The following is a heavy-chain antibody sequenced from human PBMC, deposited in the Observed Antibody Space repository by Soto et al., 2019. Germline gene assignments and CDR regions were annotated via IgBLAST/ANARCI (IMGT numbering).Heavy chain of an antibody. J-gene: IGHJ4*02. CDR2: INNDGSVT. CDR3: ARARSLWFRDY. D-gene: IGHD3-10*01. V-gene: IGHV3-74*01. CDR1: GFTFSNYW. Sequence: EVQLVESGGDLVQPGGSLRLSCAASGFTFSNYWMHWVRQAPGKGLVWVSRINNDGSVTTYADSVKGRFTISRDNAKDTLYLEMNSLSAEDTAVYYGARARSLWFRDYGGQGTLVTVSS.